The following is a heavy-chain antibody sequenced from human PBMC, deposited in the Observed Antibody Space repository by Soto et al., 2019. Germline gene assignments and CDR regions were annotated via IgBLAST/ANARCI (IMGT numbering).Heavy chain of an antibody. Sequence: GGSLRLSCAASGFTFSSYAMSWVRQAPGKGLEWVSAISGSGGSTYYADSGKGRFTISRDNSKNTLYLQMNSLRAEDTAVYYCAKDLEGWRLSGWHLVTFDYWGQGTLVTVSS. CDR1: GFTFSSYA. J-gene: IGHJ4*02. D-gene: IGHD6-19*01. V-gene: IGHV3-23*01. CDR3: AKDLEGWRLSGWHLVTFDY. CDR2: ISGSGGST.